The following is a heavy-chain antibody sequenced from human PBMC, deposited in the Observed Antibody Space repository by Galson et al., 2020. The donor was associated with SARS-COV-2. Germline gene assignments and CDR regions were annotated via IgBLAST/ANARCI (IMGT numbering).Heavy chain of an antibody. CDR2: IVVGSPNT. D-gene: IGHD4-17*01. CDR1: GFTFTDSA. V-gene: IGHV1-58*01. J-gene: IGHJ4*02. CDR3: AANDYGDYGNDY. Sequence: SVKVSCKASGFTFTDSAFQWVRQARGQRLEWIGWIVVGSPNTDYAQKFQERVTITWDMSTSTAYMELSSLTSEDTAVYYCAANDYGDYGNDYWGQGTLVTVTS.